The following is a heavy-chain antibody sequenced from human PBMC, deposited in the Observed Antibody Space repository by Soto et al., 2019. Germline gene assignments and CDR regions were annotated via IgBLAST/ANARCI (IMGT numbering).Heavy chain of an antibody. CDR1: GGSIRTSNYL. J-gene: IGHJ4*02. Sequence: QLQLQESGPGLVKPSETLSLTCTVSGGSIRTSNYLWGWVRQPPGKGPEWIGNVYFSGSTYYNPSLKSRVTVSVDTSKNQFSLKLSSVTAADTAVYYCARPLNSGWLGPFDYWGQGTLVIVSS. V-gene: IGHV4-39*01. CDR2: VYFSGST. D-gene: IGHD5-12*01. CDR3: ARPLNSGWLGPFDY.